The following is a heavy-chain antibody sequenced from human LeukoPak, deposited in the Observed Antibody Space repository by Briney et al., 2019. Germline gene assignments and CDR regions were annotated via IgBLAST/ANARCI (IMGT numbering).Heavy chain of an antibody. J-gene: IGHJ4*02. D-gene: IGHD3-10*01. CDR3: ATSFVTRGIISAY. CDR2: ISHSGGI. V-gene: IGHV4-34*01. Sequence: TSETLSLTCAVYGGSFSEYYWNWIRQSPGEGLEWIGEISHSGGIKYNPSLKSRVTMSPDTSKNQFSLKLRSVTAADTAIYYCATSFVTRGIISAYWGQGAPVTFSS. CDR1: GGSFSEYY.